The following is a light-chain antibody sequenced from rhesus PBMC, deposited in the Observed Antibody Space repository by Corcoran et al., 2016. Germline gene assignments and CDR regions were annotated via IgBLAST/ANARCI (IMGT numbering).Light chain of an antibody. J-gene: IGLJ1*01. Sequence: QAALTQPPSVSGSPGQSVTISCTGTSSDIGGYNFVSWYQQHPGKAPKLMIYDVSKRPSGVSDRFSGSKSGNTASLTISGLQAEDEAYYYCSSYTGSNTFIFGPGTRLTVL. CDR1: SSDIGGYNF. CDR3: SSYTGSNTFI. CDR2: DVS. V-gene: IGLV2-23*01.